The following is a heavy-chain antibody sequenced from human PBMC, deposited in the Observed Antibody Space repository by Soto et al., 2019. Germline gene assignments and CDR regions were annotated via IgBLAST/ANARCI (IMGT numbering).Heavy chain of an antibody. CDR3: ARGTVLDY. J-gene: IGHJ4*02. CDR1: GGSFSGYY. V-gene: IGHV4-34*01. Sequence: PLETLSLTCAVYGGSFSGYYWSWIRQPPGKGLEWIGEINHSGSTNYNPSLKSRVTISVDTSKNQFSLKLSSVTAADTAVYYCARGTVLDYWGQGTLVTVSS. CDR2: INHSGST. D-gene: IGHD1-1*01.